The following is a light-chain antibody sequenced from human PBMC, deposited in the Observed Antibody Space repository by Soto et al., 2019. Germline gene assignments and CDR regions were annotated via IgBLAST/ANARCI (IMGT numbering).Light chain of an antibody. J-gene: IGKJ1*01. Sequence: DIQMTQSPSTLSASVGDRVTITCRASQSISSCLAWYQQKPGNAPKLLIYDASSLDSGVPSRFSSSGSAIDIPVTNSDLQHDDFEAYYCQQYNSYSRDTFCQGTNVEIK. V-gene: IGKV1-5*01. CDR3: QQYNSYSRDT. CDR1: QSISSC. CDR2: DAS.